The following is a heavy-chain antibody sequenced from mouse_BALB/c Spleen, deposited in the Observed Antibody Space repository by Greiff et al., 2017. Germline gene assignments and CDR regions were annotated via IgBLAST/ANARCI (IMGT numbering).Heavy chain of an antibody. CDR2: ISSGSSTL. CDR1: GFTFSSFG. V-gene: IGHV5-17*02. D-gene: IGHD1-1*01. J-gene: IGHJ4*01. Sequence: EVQRVESGGGLVQPGGSRKLSCAASGFTFSSFGMHWVRQAPETGLEWVAYISSGSSTLYYADTVKGRFTISRDNPKNTLFLQMTSLRSEDTAMYDCARRGSSAYAMDDWGQGTSGTVSS. CDR3: ARRGSSAYAMDD.